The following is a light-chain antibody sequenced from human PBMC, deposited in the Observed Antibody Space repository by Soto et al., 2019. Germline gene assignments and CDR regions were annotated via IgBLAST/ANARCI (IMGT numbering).Light chain of an antibody. CDR2: GAS. V-gene: IGKV3-20*01. J-gene: IGKJ2*01. Sequence: EIVLPQSPGPLSLSPGERATLSCRASQSVSTSYLAWYQQKSGKAPRLLIYGASSRATGIPDRFSGSGSGTDFTLTISTLEPEDFAVYYCHQYGSSPLYTFGQGTKLEI. CDR3: HQYGSSPLYT. CDR1: QSVSTSY.